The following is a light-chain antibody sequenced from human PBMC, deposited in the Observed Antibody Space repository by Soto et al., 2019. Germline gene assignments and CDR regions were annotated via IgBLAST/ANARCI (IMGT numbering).Light chain of an antibody. CDR2: DAS. J-gene: IGLJ2*01. Sequence: QSALTQPASVSGSPGQSITISCTGASSDIGGYNSVSWHQQHPVNAPQLMIDDASYRPSGISSRFSGSKSGNTASLAIAGLQAEDEADYYCSSYTNSSTRVFGGGTKLTVL. V-gene: IGLV2-14*03. CDR1: SSDIGGYNS. CDR3: SSYTNSSTRV.